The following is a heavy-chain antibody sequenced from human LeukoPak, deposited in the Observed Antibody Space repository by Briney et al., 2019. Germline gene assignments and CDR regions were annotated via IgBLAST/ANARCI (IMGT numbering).Heavy chain of an antibody. Sequence: ASVKVSCKASGYTFSSYDINWVRQAPGQGLEWMGWINPNSGGTNYAQKFQGRVTMTRDTSISTAYMELSRLRSDDTAVYYCAREYGGNSLKSFDYWGQGTLVTVSS. CDR3: AREYGGNSLKSFDY. V-gene: IGHV1-2*02. CDR1: GYTFSSYD. D-gene: IGHD4-23*01. J-gene: IGHJ4*02. CDR2: INPNSGGT.